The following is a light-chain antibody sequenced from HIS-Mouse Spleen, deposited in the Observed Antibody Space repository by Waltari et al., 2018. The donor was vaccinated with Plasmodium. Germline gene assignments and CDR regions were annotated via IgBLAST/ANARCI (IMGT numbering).Light chain of an antibody. CDR3: CSYAGSSTLV. Sequence: QSVLTQPASVSGSPGQSITISCTGPSSDVGRYNLVPWYQQHPGKAPKLMIYEGSKRPSGVSNRFSGSKSGNTASLTISGLQAEDEADYYCCSYAGSSTLVFGGGTKLTVL. CDR1: SSDVGRYNL. CDR2: EGS. V-gene: IGLV2-23*01. J-gene: IGLJ2*01.